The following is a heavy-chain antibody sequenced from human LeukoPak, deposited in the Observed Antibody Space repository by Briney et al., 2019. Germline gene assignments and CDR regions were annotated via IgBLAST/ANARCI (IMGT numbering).Heavy chain of an antibody. D-gene: IGHD6-13*01. CDR1: GYTFTSYY. J-gene: IGHJ4*02. Sequence: ASVKVSCKASGYTFTSYYMHWVRQAPGQGLEWMGIINPSGGSTSYAQKFQGRVTMTRDPSTSTVYMELSSLRSEDTAVYYCARSLGARKWASSLNFDYWGQGTLVTVSS. V-gene: IGHV1-46*01. CDR2: INPSGGST. CDR3: ARSLGARKWASSLNFDY.